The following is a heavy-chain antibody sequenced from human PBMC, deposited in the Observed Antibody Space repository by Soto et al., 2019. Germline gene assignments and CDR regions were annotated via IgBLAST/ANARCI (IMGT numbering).Heavy chain of an antibody. D-gene: IGHD3-10*01. V-gene: IGHV3-74*01. CDR2: INADGSVT. CDR1: GFTFSSSW. CDR3: ATAGSYRFDY. Sequence: EVQLVESGGGLVQPGESLRLSCTASGFTFSSSWIHWVRQAPGKGLEWVSRINADGSVTNYADSVQGRFTVSRDNAKNTLYLQMNSLRAEDTAVYFCATAGSYRFDYWGQGTLVTVSA. J-gene: IGHJ4*02.